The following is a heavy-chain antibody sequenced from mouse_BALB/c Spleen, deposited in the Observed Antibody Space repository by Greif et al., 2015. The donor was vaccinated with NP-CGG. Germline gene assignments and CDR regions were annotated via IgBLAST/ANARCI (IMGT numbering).Heavy chain of an antibody. CDR2: ISTYYGDA. D-gene: IGHD1-1*01. V-gene: IGHV1S137*01. CDR1: GYTLTDYA. J-gene: IGHJ4*01. CDR3: AREANYGTLYYYAMDY. Sequence: VQLQQSGAELVRPGVSVKISCKGSGYTLTDYAMHWVKQSHAKSLEWIGVISTYYGDASYNQKFKGKATMTVDKSYSTAYMELARLTSEDSAIYYCAREANYGTLYYYAMDYWGQGTSVTVSS.